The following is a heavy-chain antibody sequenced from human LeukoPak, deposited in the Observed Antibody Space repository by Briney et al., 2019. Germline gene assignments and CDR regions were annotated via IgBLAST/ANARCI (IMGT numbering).Heavy chain of an antibody. V-gene: IGHV3-30-3*01. CDR1: GFTFSNYA. D-gene: IGHD6-13*01. Sequence: GGSLRLSCAASGFTFSNYAMHWVRQAPGKGLEWVALISYDGSNEYYADSVKGRFTISRDNSKNTLYLQMNSLRAEDTAVYYCARVSTIADTFPNYWGQGTLVTVSS. CDR2: ISYDGSNE. CDR3: ARVSTIADTFPNY. J-gene: IGHJ4*02.